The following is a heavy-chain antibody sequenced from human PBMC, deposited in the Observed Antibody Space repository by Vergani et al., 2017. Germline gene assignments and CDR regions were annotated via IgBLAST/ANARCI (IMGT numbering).Heavy chain of an antibody. CDR3: ARDGGHYFGRRFFQD. Sequence: QVQLVQSGAEVKKPGASVKVSCKTSGYTFTNFYIYWVRQAPGQGLDYMGWLNPNSGATHTAAKFQGRVTLTRDTSISTAYMELSSLKSDDAAVYYCARDGGHYFGRRFFQDWGQGSLLTVSS. CDR2: LNPNSGAT. D-gene: IGHD3-10*01. CDR1: GYTFTNFY. J-gene: IGHJ1*01. V-gene: IGHV1-2*02.